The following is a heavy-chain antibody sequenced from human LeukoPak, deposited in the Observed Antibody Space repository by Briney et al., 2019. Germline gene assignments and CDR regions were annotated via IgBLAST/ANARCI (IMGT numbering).Heavy chain of an antibody. D-gene: IGHD4-17*01. J-gene: IGHJ4*02. CDR3: ARDNAHDYGDATFDY. Sequence: SQTLSLTCTVSGGSISSGDYYWSWIRQSPGKGLEWIGYIYYSGSTYYNPSLKSRVTISVDTSKNQFSLKLSSVTAADTAVYYCARDNAHDYGDATFDYWGQGTLVTVSS. CDR2: IYYSGST. V-gene: IGHV4-30-4*01. CDR1: GGSISSGDYY.